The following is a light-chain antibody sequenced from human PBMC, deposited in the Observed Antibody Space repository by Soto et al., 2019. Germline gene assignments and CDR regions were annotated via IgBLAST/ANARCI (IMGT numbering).Light chain of an antibody. CDR2: GAS. V-gene: IGKV3-15*01. Sequence: EKVLTQSPSILSMSPGERATLSCRASQSVSSYLAWYQQKPGQAPRLLIYGASTRATGIPARFSGSGSGTEFTLTISSLQSEDFAVYYCQQYNNWPPCTLGQGTKLDIK. J-gene: IGKJ1*01. CDR1: QSVSSY. CDR3: QQYNNWPPCT.